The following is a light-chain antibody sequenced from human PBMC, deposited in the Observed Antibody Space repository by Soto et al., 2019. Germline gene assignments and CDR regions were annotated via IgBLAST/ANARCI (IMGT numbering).Light chain of an antibody. CDR3: QQYGTSPPLT. Sequence: EIVLTQSPGTLSLSPGERATLSFRASQSVSSNYLAWYQQKPGQTPRLLIYGASSRATGIPDRFSGSGSATDFTLTISRLEPEDFAVYYCQQYGTSPPLTFGGGTKVDIK. CDR1: QSVSSNY. J-gene: IGKJ4*01. CDR2: GAS. V-gene: IGKV3-20*01.